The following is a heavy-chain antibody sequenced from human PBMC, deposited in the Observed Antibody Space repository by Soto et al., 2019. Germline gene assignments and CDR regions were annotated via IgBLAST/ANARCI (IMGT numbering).Heavy chain of an antibody. Sequence: PGGSLRLSCAVSGFSFSSHSMNWVRQAPGKGLEWVSYISSWSETIYYADSVKGRFTISRDNAKNSVSLQMNSLRAEDTAVYYCAREYTAWPLAYGLDVWGQGTTVTVSS. V-gene: IGHV3-48*01. CDR1: GFSFSSHS. CDR2: ISSWSETI. J-gene: IGHJ6*02. D-gene: IGHD1-20*01. CDR3: AREYTAWPLAYGLDV.